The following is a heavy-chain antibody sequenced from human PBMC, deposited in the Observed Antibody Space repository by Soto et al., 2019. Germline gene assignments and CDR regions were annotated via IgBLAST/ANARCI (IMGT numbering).Heavy chain of an antibody. D-gene: IGHD1-26*01. V-gene: IGHV4-59*02. Sequence: SETLSLTCTVSGGSVSNSYWGWIRQPPGKGLEWVAYVYYSGSTNYNPSLGSRVTISVDKSKNQFSLKMTSVTGADTAVYYCARGRSHEWELLVQYFDYWGQGTLVTVSS. CDR2: VYYSGST. CDR1: GGSVSNSY. J-gene: IGHJ4*02. CDR3: ARGRSHEWELLVQYFDY.